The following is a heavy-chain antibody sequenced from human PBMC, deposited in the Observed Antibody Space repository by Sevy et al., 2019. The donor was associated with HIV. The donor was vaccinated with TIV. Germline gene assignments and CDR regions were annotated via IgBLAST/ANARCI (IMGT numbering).Heavy chain of an antibody. CDR3: ASLGVTMIVVVTQRDAFDI. CDR1: GYTLTELS. J-gene: IGHJ3*02. Sequence: ASVKVSCKVSGYTLTELSMHWVRQAPGKGLEWMGGFNPEDGETIYAQKFQGRVTMTEDTSTDTAYMELSSLRSEDTAVYYCASLGVTMIVVVTQRDAFDIWGQGTMVTVSS. CDR2: FNPEDGET. D-gene: IGHD3-22*01. V-gene: IGHV1-24*01.